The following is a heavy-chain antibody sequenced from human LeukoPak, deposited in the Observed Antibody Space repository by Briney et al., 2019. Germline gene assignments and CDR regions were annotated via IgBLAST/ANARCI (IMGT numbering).Heavy chain of an antibody. CDR2: VSYDGRNT. D-gene: IGHD3-3*01. J-gene: IGHJ4*02. V-gene: IGHV3-30*18. Sequence: GGSLRLSCAASGFTFSNYGMHWVRPAPGKGLEWVAVVSYDGRNTLYADSVKGRFTTSRDNSKNTLYLQMNSLRAEDTAVYYCAKDFLRFLYGSHFDYWGQGTLVTVSS. CDR1: GFTFSNYG. CDR3: AKDFLRFLYGSHFDY.